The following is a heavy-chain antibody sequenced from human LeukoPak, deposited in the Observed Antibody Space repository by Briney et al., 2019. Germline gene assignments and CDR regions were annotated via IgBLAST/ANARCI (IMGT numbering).Heavy chain of an antibody. D-gene: IGHD5-18*01. CDR1: GYTFTSYA. Sequence: ASVKVSCKASGYTFTSYAMHWVCLAPGQRLEWMGWINAGNGNTKYSQKFQGRVTITRDTSASTAYMELSSLRSEDTAVYYCATTTTGYSYGRRHLDYWGQGTLVTVSS. CDR2: INAGNGNT. J-gene: IGHJ4*02. CDR3: ATTTTGYSYGRRHLDY. V-gene: IGHV1-3*01.